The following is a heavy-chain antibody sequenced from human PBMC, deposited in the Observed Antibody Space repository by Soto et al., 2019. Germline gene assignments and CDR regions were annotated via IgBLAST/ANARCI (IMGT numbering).Heavy chain of an antibody. V-gene: IGHV4-39*01. D-gene: IGHD6-13*01. CDR1: GGSISSSSYY. Sequence: SETLSLTCTVSGGSISSSSYYWGWIRQPPGKGLEWIGSIYYSGSTYYNPSLKSRVTISVDTSKNQFSLKLSSVTAADTAVYYCARPHRWGIAAAGTGWFDPWGQGTLVTVSS. J-gene: IGHJ5*02. CDR3: ARPHRWGIAAAGTGWFDP. CDR2: IYYSGST.